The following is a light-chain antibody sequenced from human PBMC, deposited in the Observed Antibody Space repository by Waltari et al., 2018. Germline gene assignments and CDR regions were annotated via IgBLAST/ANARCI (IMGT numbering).Light chain of an antibody. Sequence: IQMTQSPSSLSASVGDRITITCRTSQNINTYLNWFQQKPGRAPNLLIYAASNLQSGVPSRFSGRGSGTQFTLTISSLQPEDFATYYCQQSYNTPQTFGQGTKVE. V-gene: IGKV1-39*01. CDR2: AAS. CDR1: QNINTY. J-gene: IGKJ1*01. CDR3: QQSYNTPQT.